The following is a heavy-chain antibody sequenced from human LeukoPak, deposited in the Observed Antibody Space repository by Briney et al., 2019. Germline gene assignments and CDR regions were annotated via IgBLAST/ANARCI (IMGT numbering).Heavy chain of an antibody. CDR2: ISGSGGST. CDR1: GFSFSSYA. CDR3: AKAPLYDFWSGCYFDY. J-gene: IGHJ4*02. V-gene: IGHV3-23*01. Sequence: PGGSLRLSCAASGFSFSSYALTWVRQGPRKGLEWVSTISGSGGSTYYADSVKGRFTISRDNSKNTLYLQMNSLRAEDTAVYHCAKAPLYDFWSGCYFDYWGQGILVTVSS. D-gene: IGHD3-3*01.